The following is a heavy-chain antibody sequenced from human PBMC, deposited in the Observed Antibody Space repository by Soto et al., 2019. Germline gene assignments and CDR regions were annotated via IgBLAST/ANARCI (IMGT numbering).Heavy chain of an antibody. V-gene: IGHV3-21*01. J-gene: IGHJ4*02. CDR3: ASSDRDSSGYFV. Sequence: EVQLVESGGGLVKPGGSLRLSCAASGFTFSSYSMNWVRQAPGKGLEWVSSISSSSSYIYYADSVKGRFTISRDNAKNSLYVQMNSLRAEDTAVYYCASSDRDSSGYFVWGQGTLVTVSS. CDR1: GFTFSSYS. CDR2: ISSSSSYI. D-gene: IGHD3-22*01.